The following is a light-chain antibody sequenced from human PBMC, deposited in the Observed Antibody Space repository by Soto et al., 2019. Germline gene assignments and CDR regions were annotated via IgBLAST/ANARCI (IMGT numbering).Light chain of an antibody. Sequence: DIVMTQSPDSLPVPLGERATINCKSSQSLLSSRDNKNYFAWYQEKPGQPPKLLISWASTRESGVPDRISGSGSGTDFTLTISSLQAEDVAVYYCHQYYDAPLTFGGGTKVELK. CDR3: HQYYDAPLT. CDR2: WAS. V-gene: IGKV4-1*01. J-gene: IGKJ4*01. CDR1: QSLLSSRDNKNY.